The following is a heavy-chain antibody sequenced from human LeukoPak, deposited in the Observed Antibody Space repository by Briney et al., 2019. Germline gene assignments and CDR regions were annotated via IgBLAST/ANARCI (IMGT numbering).Heavy chain of an antibody. CDR1: GGSISSYY. CDR3: ARVPLHFYGLDV. Sequence: SETLSLTCIVSGGSISSYYWNWIRQPAGKGLEWIGRIYTSGTTNYNPSLKSRVTMSVDTSKNQFSLKLSSVTAVDTAVYYCARVPLHFYGLDVWGQGTTVTVSS. J-gene: IGHJ6*02. CDR2: IYTSGTT. V-gene: IGHV4-4*07. D-gene: IGHD3-3*02.